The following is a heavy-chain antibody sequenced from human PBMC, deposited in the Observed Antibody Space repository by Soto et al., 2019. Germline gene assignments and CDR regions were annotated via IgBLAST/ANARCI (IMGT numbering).Heavy chain of an antibody. J-gene: IGHJ5*02. D-gene: IGHD6-13*01. CDR2: INHSGST. CDR1: GGSFSGYY. Sequence: SETLSLTCAVYGGSFSGYYWSWIRQPPGKGLEWIGEINHSGSTNYNPSLKSRVTISVDTSKNQFSLKLSSVTAADTAVYYCARGSLAAAGNWFDPWGRGTLVTVSS. V-gene: IGHV4-34*01. CDR3: ARGSLAAAGNWFDP.